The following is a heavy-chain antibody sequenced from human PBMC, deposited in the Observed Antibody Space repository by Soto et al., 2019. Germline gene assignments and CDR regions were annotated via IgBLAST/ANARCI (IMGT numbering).Heavy chain of an antibody. CDR2: IDGSGGIT. CDR3: VKNSGWFNT. J-gene: IGHJ5*02. V-gene: IGHV3-23*01. Sequence: SLRLSCAASGFPFGTTDMSWVRQAPGEGLEWVSTIDGSGGITFYADSVKGRFTISRDNSRNTVYLQMNSLRGDDTALYYCVKNSGWFNTWGPG. D-gene: IGHD3-10*01. CDR1: GFPFGTTD.